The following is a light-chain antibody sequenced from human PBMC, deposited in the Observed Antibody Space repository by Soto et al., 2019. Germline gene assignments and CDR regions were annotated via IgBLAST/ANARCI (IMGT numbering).Light chain of an antibody. J-gene: IGKJ2*01. CDR2: AAS. CDR3: QQRNSYPRT. Sequence: DKHLAQAPSFLSGSVGGIVTITCRASQGINIVLAWFQQKPGKAPNLLISAASTLQSGVPSRFSGSGSETEFTLTITSLQPEDSATYYCQQRNSYPRTFGQGTKVDIK. V-gene: IGKV1-9*01. CDR1: QGINIV.